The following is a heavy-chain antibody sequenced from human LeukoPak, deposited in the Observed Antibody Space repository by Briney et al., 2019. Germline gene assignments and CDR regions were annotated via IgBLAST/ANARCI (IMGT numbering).Heavy chain of an antibody. CDR1: GFTFSSTS. V-gene: IGHV3-23*01. J-gene: IGHJ4*02. Sequence: GGSLRLSCAASGFTFSSTSMNWVRQAPGKGLEWVSAIGASGGNTYYADSVKGRFTISRDNSKNMLYLQMNSLRAEDTAVYYCAKDRIKDGYNDYWGQGILVTVSS. CDR3: AKDRIKDGYNDY. CDR2: IGASGGNT. D-gene: IGHD5-24*01.